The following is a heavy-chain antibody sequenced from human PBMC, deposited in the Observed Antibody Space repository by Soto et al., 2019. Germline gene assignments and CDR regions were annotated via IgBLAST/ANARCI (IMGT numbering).Heavy chain of an antibody. V-gene: IGHV1-46*01. CDR1: GYTFSNYY. D-gene: IGHD3-9*01. CDR2: INPSGGST. CDR3: ARLNILTDFDH. Sequence: ASVKVSFKASGYTFSNYYIHWVRQAPGQGLEWMGIINPSGGSTTYAQKFQGRLTMTRDTSTSTVYMELSSLRPEDTAVYYCARLNILTDFDHWGQGTLVTVSS. J-gene: IGHJ4*02.